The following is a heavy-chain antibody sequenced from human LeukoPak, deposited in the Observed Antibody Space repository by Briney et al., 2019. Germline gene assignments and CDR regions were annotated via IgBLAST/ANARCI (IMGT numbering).Heavy chain of an antibody. CDR1: GYTFTGYY. J-gene: IGHJ4*02. CDR3: ARQARPGYYFDY. V-gene: IGHV1-2*02. D-gene: IGHD6-6*01. Sequence: ASVTVSCKASGYTFTGYYMHWVRQAPGQGLEWMGWINPNSGSTNYAQKFQGRVTMTRDTSISTAYMELSRLRPDDTAVYYCARQARPGYYFDYWGQGTLVTVSS. CDR2: INPNSGST.